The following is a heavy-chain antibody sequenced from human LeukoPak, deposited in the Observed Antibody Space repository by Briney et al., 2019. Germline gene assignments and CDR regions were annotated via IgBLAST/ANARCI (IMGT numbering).Heavy chain of an antibody. CDR1: GDSVSSNTAA. V-gene: IGHV6-1*01. CDR3: ARGDQNFDY. Sequence: SQTLSLTCAISGDSVSSNTAAWTWIRQSPSRGLEWLGRTYYRSKWYNDYAVSVKSRISINPDTSKNQFSLQLNSETPEDTAVYYCARGDQNFDYWGQGTLVTVSS. J-gene: IGHJ4*02. CDR2: TYYRSKWYN.